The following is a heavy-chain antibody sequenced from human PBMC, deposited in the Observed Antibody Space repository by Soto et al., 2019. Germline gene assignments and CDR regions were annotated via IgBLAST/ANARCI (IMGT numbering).Heavy chain of an antibody. CDR3: ARDGDVNTGFGKDY. CDR1: GFTFSSYG. V-gene: IGHV3-33*01. D-gene: IGHD3-16*01. Sequence: PGGSLRLSCAASGFTFSSYGMHWVRQAPGKGLEWVAFIWHDGGNKFYAESVKGRFTISRDNSKNTLYLQMTSLSAEDTAMYYCARDGDVNTGFGKDYWGQGTLVPVSS. CDR2: IWHDGGNK. J-gene: IGHJ4*02.